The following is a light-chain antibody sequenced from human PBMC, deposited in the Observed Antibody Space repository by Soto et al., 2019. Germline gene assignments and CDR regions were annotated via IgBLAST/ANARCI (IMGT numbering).Light chain of an antibody. V-gene: IGKV1-5*01. CDR1: QSISSW. Sequence: DIQMTQSPPTLSASVGDRVTITCRASQSISSWLAWYQQKPRKAPKLLIYDASSLESGVPSRFSGSGSGTEFTLTISSLQPDDFATYYCQQYNRYSLTFGQGTRVDI. J-gene: IGKJ1*01. CDR2: DAS. CDR3: QQYNRYSLT.